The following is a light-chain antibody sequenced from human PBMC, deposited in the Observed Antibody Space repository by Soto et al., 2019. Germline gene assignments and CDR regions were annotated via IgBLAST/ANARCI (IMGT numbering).Light chain of an antibody. Sequence: DIVFTQSPSTLSLSAGDRVTISCRASHSISTYLALYQHKHGQAQRLIIYGASARAAGIPARFSVSGSGTEFTLTLTILKSEDFAFYTCQRYKNWHQITFGQGTRLDIK. CDR3: QRYKNWHQIT. CDR1: HSISTY. V-gene: IGKV3-15*01. CDR2: GAS. J-gene: IGKJ5*01.